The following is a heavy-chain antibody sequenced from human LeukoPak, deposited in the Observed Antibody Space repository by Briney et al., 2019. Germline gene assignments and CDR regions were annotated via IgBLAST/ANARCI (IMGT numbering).Heavy chain of an antibody. J-gene: IGHJ4*02. CDR2: ISTSGSTI. V-gene: IGHV3-48*03. CDR1: GFTFSSYE. Sequence: GGSLRLSCAASGFTFSSYEMNWVRQAPGKGREWVSYISTSGSTIYYADSVKGRFTISRDNAKNSLYLQMNSLRAEDTAVYYCSWGGRGGTRRGFDYWGQGTLVSVSS. CDR3: SWGGRGGTRRGFDY. D-gene: IGHD1-26*01.